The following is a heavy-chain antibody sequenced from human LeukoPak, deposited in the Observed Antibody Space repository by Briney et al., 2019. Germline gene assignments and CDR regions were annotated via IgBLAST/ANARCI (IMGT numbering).Heavy chain of an antibody. J-gene: IGHJ6*03. CDR3: ARDFYYMDV. CDR1: GVSISPYY. CDR2: IYYSGST. V-gene: IGHV4-59*12. Sequence: SETLSLTCNVSGVSISPYYWSWIRQPPGKGLEWMGYIYYSGSTYYNPSLKSRVTISVDMSKNQFSLKLSSVTAADTAVYYCARDFYYMDVWGKGTTVTVSS.